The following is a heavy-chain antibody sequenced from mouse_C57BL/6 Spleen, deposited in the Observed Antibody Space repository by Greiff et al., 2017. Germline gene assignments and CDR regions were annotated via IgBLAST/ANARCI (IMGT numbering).Heavy chain of an antibody. CDR3: GRIDIAGDVVDY. CDR2: IYPVSGET. CDR1: GYTFTDHI. Sequence: VQLVESGAELASPGASVTLSCKASGYTFTDHIMNWVKQRPGQGLEWIGRIYPVSGETNYNQKFMGKATLSVDRSSSTVYMVWNSLTSEDPAVYYCGRIDIAGDVVDYWGQGTTLTVSS. J-gene: IGHJ2*01. V-gene: IGHV1-11*01. D-gene: IGHD3-2*02.